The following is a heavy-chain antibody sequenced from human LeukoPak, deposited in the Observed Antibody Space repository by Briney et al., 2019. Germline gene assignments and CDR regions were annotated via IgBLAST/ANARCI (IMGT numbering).Heavy chain of an antibody. CDR1: GGSFSGYY. V-gene: IGHV4-59*08. CDR2: IFYSGST. CDR3: ARTGYYASGSSYYYGMDV. Sequence: SGTLSLTCAVYGGSFSGYYWSWIRQPPGKGREWIGYIFYSGSTNYNPSLESRVTISIDTSKNQFSLKVNSLTAADTAVYYCARTGYYASGSSYYYGMDVWGQGTTVTVSS. J-gene: IGHJ6*02. D-gene: IGHD3-10*01.